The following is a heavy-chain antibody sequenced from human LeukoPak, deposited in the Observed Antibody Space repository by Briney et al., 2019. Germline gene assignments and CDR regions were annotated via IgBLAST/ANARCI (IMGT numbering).Heavy chain of an antibody. CDR3: AREYDYVWGSYRRFDY. D-gene: IGHD3-16*02. J-gene: IGHJ4*02. Sequence: SETLSLTCTVSGGSISSYYWSWIRQPAGKGLEWIGRIYTSGSTNYNPSLKSRDTMSVDTSKNQFSLKLSSVTAADTAVYYCAREYDYVWGSYRRFDYWGQGTLVTVSS. CDR1: GGSISSYY. V-gene: IGHV4-4*07. CDR2: IYTSGST.